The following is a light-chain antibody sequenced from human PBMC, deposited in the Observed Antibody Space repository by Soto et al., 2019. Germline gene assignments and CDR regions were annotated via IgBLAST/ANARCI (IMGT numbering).Light chain of an antibody. Sequence: DIPMTQSPSTLSASVGDRVTITCRASQSISSWLSWYQQKPGKAPKLLIFDASSLGSGVPSKFIGSGSGTDFTLTISSLQPDDFASYYCQQYHSYPYTFGQGTKLEI. CDR2: DAS. CDR1: QSISSW. CDR3: QQYHSYPYT. J-gene: IGKJ2*01. V-gene: IGKV1-5*01.